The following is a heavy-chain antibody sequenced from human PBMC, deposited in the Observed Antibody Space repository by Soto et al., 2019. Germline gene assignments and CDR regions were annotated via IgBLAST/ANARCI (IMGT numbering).Heavy chain of an antibody. CDR2: VHISGHS. D-gene: IGHD1-1*01. CDR1: GGSVRAPDW. V-gene: IGHV4-4*02. J-gene: IGHJ5*01. Sequence: SETLSLTCTLSGGSVRAPDWWNWVRQSPDKGLEWIAEVHISGHSNYNPSLRSRVSVSIDSSKNQFYLNLNSVTAADTAIYYCARVRQGCSANNCYFDPWGQGTQVTVS. CDR3: ARVRQGCSANNCYFDP.